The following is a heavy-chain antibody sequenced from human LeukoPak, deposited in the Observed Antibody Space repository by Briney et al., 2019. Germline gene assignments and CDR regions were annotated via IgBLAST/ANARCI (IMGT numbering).Heavy chain of an antibody. CDR2: INPNSGGT. V-gene: IGHV1-2*02. J-gene: IGHJ4*02. CDR3: ATDSTGVVGATAND. D-gene: IGHD1-26*01. CDR1: VYTFTGYY. Sequence: ASVKVSCKASVYTFTGYYMHWVRQAPGQGLEWMGWINPNSGGTNYAQKFQGRVTMTRDTSISTAYMELSRLRSEDTAVYYCATDSTGVVGATANDWGQGTLVTVSS.